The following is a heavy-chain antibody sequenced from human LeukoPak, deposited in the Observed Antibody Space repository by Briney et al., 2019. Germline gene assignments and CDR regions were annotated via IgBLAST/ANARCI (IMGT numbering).Heavy chain of an antibody. CDR1: GGSISGYY. Sequence: SETLSLTCTVSGGSISGYYWSWIRQPPGKGLEWIGYFYNSGTTNHNPSLKPRVTISVDTSKNQFSLMLTSVTAADTAVYYCARGDSWFDPWGQGTLVTVSS. J-gene: IGHJ5*02. V-gene: IGHV4-59*01. CDR2: FYNSGTT. CDR3: ARGDSWFDP.